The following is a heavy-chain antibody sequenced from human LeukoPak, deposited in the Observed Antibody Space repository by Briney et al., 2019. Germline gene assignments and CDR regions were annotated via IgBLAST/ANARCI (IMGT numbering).Heavy chain of an antibody. CDR3: ARDHAARPGGYYFDY. D-gene: IGHD6-6*01. Sequence: GGSLRLSCAASGFTFSSYSMNWVRQAPGKGLEWVSSISSSSSYIYYADSVKGRFTISRDNAKNSLYLQMNSLRAEDTAVYYCARDHAARPGGYYFDYWGQGTLVTVSS. CDR2: ISSSSSYI. CDR1: GFTFSSYS. J-gene: IGHJ4*02. V-gene: IGHV3-21*01.